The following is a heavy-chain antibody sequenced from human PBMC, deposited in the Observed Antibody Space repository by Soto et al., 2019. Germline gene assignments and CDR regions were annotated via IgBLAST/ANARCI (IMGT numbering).Heavy chain of an antibody. V-gene: IGHV1-69*13. Sequence: SVKVSCKASGGTFSSYAISWVRQAPGQGLEWMGGIIPIFGTANYAQKFQGRVTITADESTSTAYMELSSLRSEDTAVYYCARPRRGYSGYDYDHYYYGMDVWGQGXTVTVSS. CDR3: ARPRRGYSGYDYDHYYYGMDV. CDR2: IIPIFGTA. CDR1: GGTFSSYA. D-gene: IGHD5-12*01. J-gene: IGHJ6*02.